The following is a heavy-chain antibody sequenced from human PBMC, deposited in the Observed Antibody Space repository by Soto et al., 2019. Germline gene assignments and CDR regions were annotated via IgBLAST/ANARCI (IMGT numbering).Heavy chain of an antibody. V-gene: IGHV1-69*01. CDR3: ARDVVATINTYYYGMDV. CDR1: RTYG. J-gene: IGHJ6*02. CDR2: FIPIFGTA. D-gene: IGHD5-12*01. Sequence: RTYGMRWLQKNNGQGLEWMGGFIPIFGTANYAQKFQGRVTITADESTSTAYMELSSLRSEDTAVYYCARDVVATINTYYYGMDVWAQGTTVTGSS.